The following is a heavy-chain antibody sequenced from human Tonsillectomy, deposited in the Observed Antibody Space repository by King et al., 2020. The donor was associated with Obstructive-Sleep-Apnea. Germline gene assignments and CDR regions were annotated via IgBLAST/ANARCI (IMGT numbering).Heavy chain of an antibody. J-gene: IGHJ4*02. D-gene: IGHD6-19*01. CDR1: GGSISNYY. V-gene: IGHV4-4*07. CDR2: IYTSGSS. Sequence: QLQESGPGLVKPSETLSLTCTVSGGSISNYYWSWIRQPAGKGLEWIWHIYTSGSSNYNPSLESRVTMSVDTSKNQFSLKLSSVTAADTAMYYCARVQAGYSSGWPLDYWGQGTLVTVSS. CDR3: ARVQAGYSSGWPLDY.